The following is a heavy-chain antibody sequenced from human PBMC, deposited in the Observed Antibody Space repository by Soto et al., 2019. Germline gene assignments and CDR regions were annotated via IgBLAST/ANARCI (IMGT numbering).Heavy chain of an antibody. V-gene: IGHV4-59*01. CDR2: TYYSGST. J-gene: IGHJ4*02. D-gene: IGHD3-22*01. CDR3: ARSLKWYDSSGHLNFDE. Sequence: PSETLSLTCTVSGGSISSYYWSWIRQPPGKGLEWIGYTYYSGSTNYNPSLKSRVTISVDTSKNQFSLKLSSVNAAETAVYYCARSLKWYDSSGHLNFDERGQGTIVTVYS. CDR1: GGSISSYY.